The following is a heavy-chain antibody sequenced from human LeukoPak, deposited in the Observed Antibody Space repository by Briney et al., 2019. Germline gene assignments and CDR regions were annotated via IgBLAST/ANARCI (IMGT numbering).Heavy chain of an antibody. Sequence: ASVKVSCKASGYTFTSYDINWVRQATGQGLERMGWMNPNSGNTGYAQKFQGRVTITRNTSISTAYMELSSLRSEDTAVYYCARSHPLYCSSTSCYMKYYFDYWGQGTLVTVSS. V-gene: IGHV1-8*03. CDR2: MNPNSGNT. J-gene: IGHJ4*02. D-gene: IGHD2-2*02. CDR3: ARSHPLYCSSTSCYMKYYFDY. CDR1: GYTFTSYD.